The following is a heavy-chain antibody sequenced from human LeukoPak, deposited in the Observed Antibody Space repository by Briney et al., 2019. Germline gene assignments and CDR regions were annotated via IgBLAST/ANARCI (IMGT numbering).Heavy chain of an antibody. D-gene: IGHD2-2*01. CDR1: KFTFSSYG. V-gene: IGHV3-30*02. J-gene: IGHJ6*03. CDR3: AKPGMPAALYYYMDV. CDR2: IRYDGSNE. Sequence: SGGSLRLSCAASKFTFSSYGMHWVRQAPGKGLEWVAFIRYDGSNEYYADSVKGRFTISRDNSKNTLYLQMNSLRTEDTAVYYCAKPGMPAALYYYMDVWGKGTTVTISS.